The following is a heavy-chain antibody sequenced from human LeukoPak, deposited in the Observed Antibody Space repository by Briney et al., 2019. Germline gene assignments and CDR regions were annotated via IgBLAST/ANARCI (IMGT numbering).Heavy chain of an antibody. Sequence: ASVKVSCKASGYTFTGYYMHWVRQAPGQGLEWMGWINPNSGGTNYAQKFQGWVTMTRDTSISTAYMELSRLRSDDTAVYYCARDHSSGWYSPYYYYGMDVWGQGTTVTVSS. CDR3: ARDHSSGWYSPYYYYGMDV. V-gene: IGHV1-2*04. CDR1: GYTFTGYY. D-gene: IGHD6-19*01. CDR2: INPNSGGT. J-gene: IGHJ6*02.